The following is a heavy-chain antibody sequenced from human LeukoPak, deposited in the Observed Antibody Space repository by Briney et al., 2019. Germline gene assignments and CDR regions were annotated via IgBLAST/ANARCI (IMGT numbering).Heavy chain of an antibody. V-gene: IGHV3-74*01. CDR1: GFTFSSYW. Sequence: PGGSLRLSCAASGFTFSSYWMHWVRQAPVKGLVWVSRINNDGSSTSYADSVKGRFTISRDNAKNTLYLQMNSLRAEDTAVYYCARPTKEGSSWYWWFDPWGQGTLVTVSS. CDR3: ARPTKEGSSWYWWFDP. J-gene: IGHJ5*02. CDR2: INNDGSST. D-gene: IGHD6-13*01.